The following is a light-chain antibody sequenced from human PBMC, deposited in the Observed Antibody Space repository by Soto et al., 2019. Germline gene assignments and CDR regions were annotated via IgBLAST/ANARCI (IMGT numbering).Light chain of an antibody. V-gene: IGKV1-39*01. J-gene: IGKJ5*01. CDR3: QQSYSTPWT. Sequence: IQLTQSPSSLFASVGDRGTITFRASQSISSYLNWYQQKPGKAPKLLIYAASSLQSGVPSRFSGSGSGTDFTLTISSLQPEDFATYYCQQSYSTPWTFGQGTRLEI. CDR1: QSISSY. CDR2: AAS.